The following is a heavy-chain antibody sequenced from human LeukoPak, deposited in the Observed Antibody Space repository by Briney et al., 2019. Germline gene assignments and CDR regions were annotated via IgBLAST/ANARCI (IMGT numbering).Heavy chain of an antibody. CDR3: ARTHGYSAYGSLAY. CDR2: ISHSGST. J-gene: IGHJ4*02. Sequence: SETLSLTCAVSGYSISSDYYWVWIRLPPGKGLEWIGTISHSGSTYYDPSLESRVTISADTSKNHFSLRLSSVTAADTAVYYCARTHGYSAYGSLAYWGQGTLVTVSS. D-gene: IGHD5-12*01. CDR1: GYSISSDYY. V-gene: IGHV4-38-2*01.